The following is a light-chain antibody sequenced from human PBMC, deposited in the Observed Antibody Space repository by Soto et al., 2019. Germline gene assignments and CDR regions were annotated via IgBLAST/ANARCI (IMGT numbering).Light chain of an antibody. Sequence: QSALTQPASVSGSPGQSITISCTGTSSDVGGYNYVSWYQQHPGKAPKLMIYDVSNRPSGVSNRFSGSKSGNTASLTISGLQAEDEADYYCNSYTSSTPWVFGGGTQLTVL. CDR3: NSYTSSTPWV. CDR2: DVS. J-gene: IGLJ3*02. V-gene: IGLV2-14*01. CDR1: SSDVGGYNY.